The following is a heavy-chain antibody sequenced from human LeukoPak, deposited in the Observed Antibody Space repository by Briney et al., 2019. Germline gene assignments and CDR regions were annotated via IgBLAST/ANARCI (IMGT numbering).Heavy chain of an antibody. J-gene: IGHJ4*02. V-gene: IGHV3-23*01. CDR1: GFTFSSYA. CDR2: ISGSGGST. CDR3: AKDDAWLRFGE. Sequence: GGSLRLSCAASGFTFSSYAMSWVRQAPGKGLEWVSTISGSGGSTYYADSVKGRFTISRDNSKNMLYLEVISLTADDTAVYYCAKDDAWLRFGEWSQGTLVTVSS. D-gene: IGHD3-10*01.